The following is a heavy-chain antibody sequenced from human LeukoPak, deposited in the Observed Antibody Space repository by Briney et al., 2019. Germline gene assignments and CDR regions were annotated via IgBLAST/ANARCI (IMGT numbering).Heavy chain of an antibody. CDR3: ARVSGYGPPGYFDY. CDR1: GGSISSSSYY. D-gene: IGHD6-13*01. J-gene: IGHJ4*02. CDR2: IYYSGST. Sequence: PSETLSLTCTVSGGSISSSSYYWGWIRQPPGKGLEWIGSIYYSGSTYYNPSLKSRVTISVDTSKNQFSLKLSSVTAADTAVYYCARVSGYGPPGYFDYWGQGTLVTVSS. V-gene: IGHV4-39*07.